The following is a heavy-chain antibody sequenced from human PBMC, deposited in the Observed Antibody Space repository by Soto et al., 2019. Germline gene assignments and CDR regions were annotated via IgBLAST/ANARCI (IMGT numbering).Heavy chain of an antibody. J-gene: IGHJ4*02. V-gene: IGHV3-23*01. CDR2: ISGSGGST. D-gene: IGHD6-6*01. Sequence: PGGSLRLSCAASGFTFSSYAMSWVRQAPGKGLEWVSAISGSGGSTYYADSVKGRFTISRGNSKNTLYLQMNSLRAEDTAVYYCAKLGSSSSSVYFDYWGQGTLVTVSS. CDR1: GFTFSSYA. CDR3: AKLGSSSSSVYFDY.